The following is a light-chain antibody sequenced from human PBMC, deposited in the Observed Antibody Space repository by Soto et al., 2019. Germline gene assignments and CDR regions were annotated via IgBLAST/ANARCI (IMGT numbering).Light chain of an antibody. J-gene: IGKJ5*01. Sequence: DIQMTQSPSSVSASVGDSVTITCRASQGISTWLAWYQQKPGEAPNLLIYPASSLRSGVPSRFSGSGSGTDSPLTISSLTPEDFANYYCQQANSFPITFGQGTRLDIK. CDR2: PAS. V-gene: IGKV1-12*01. CDR3: QQANSFPIT. CDR1: QGISTW.